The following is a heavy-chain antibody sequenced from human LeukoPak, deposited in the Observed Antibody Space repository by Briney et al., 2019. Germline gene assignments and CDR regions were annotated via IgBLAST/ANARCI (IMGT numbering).Heavy chain of an antibody. J-gene: IGHJ5*02. V-gene: IGHV4-59*01. CDR2: IYYSGST. Sequence: SETLSLTCTVSGGTISNYYWSWIRQPPGKGLEWIGYIYYSGSTSYNPSFKSRVTMSVDTSKNQFSLKLTSVTAADSAVYYCARESVAGKNWFDPWGQGTLVTVSS. CDR1: GGTISNYY. D-gene: IGHD6-19*01. CDR3: ARESVAGKNWFDP.